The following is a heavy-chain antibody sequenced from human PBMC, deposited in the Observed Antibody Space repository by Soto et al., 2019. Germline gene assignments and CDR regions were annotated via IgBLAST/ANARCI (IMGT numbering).Heavy chain of an antibody. V-gene: IGHV3-33*01. J-gene: IGHJ4*02. Sequence: PGGSLRLSCAASGFTFSSYGMYWVRQAPGKGLEWVAVIWYDGSNKYYADSVKGRFTISRDNSKNTLYLQMNSLRAEDTAVYYCASLSIAAASTLGVYWGQGTLVTVSS. CDR3: ASLSIAAASTLGVY. CDR2: IWYDGSNK. D-gene: IGHD6-13*01. CDR1: GFTFSSYG.